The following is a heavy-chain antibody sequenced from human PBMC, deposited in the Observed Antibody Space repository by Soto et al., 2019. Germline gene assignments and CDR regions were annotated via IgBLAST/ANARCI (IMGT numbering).Heavy chain of an antibody. CDR2: ISGTDSTI. CDR3: ARDRGTVTNDAGQDYGLDV. D-gene: IGHD2-8*01. CDR1: GFAFSTYS. Sequence: PGVSLRLSCVASGFAFSTYSMNWVRQAPGVGLEWVSYISGTDSTIYYADSVRGRFFISRDNAKNSLFLHMNSLRDDDTAVYYCARDRGTVTNDAGQDYGLDVWGQGTTVMSPQ. J-gene: IGHJ6*01. V-gene: IGHV3-48*02.